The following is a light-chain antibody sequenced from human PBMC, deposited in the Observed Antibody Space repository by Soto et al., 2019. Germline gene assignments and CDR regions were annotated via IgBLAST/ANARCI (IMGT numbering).Light chain of an antibody. J-gene: IGLJ3*02. Sequence: QSVLTQPPSVSGAPGQRVTISCTGSSSNIGSGYDVHWYRQLPGTAPKLLIYRNTNRPSGVPDRFSGSKSGTSASLAITGLQAEDEADYYCQSYDSSLSDWVFGGGTKLTVL. CDR3: QSYDSSLSDWV. V-gene: IGLV1-40*01. CDR2: RNT. CDR1: SSNIGSGYD.